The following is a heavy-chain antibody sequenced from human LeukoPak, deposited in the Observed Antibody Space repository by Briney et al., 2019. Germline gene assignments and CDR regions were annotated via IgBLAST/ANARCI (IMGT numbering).Heavy chain of an antibody. CDR3: AREDENTFDY. D-gene: IGHD2/OR15-2a*01. J-gene: IGHJ4*02. CDR2: IYYSGST. CDR1: GGSISSGGYY. Sequence: SQTLSLTCTVSGGSISSGGYYWSWIRQRPGKDLEWIGYIYYSGSTYYNPSLKSRVTISVDTSKNQFSLKLSSVTAADTAVYYCAREDENTFDYWGQGTLVTVSS. V-gene: IGHV4-30-4*08.